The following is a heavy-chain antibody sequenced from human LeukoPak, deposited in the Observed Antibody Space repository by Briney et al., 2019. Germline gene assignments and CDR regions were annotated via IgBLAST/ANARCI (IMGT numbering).Heavy chain of an antibody. Sequence: SETLSLTCTVSGNSISSGYYWGWIRQPPGKGLEWIGSIYHSGSTYYNPSLKSRVTISVDTSKNQFSLKLSSVTAADTAVYYCAREDYYGSGGDYWGQGTLVTVSS. D-gene: IGHD3-10*01. CDR2: IYHSGST. CDR3: AREDYYGSGGDY. J-gene: IGHJ4*02. CDR1: GNSISSGYY. V-gene: IGHV4-38-2*02.